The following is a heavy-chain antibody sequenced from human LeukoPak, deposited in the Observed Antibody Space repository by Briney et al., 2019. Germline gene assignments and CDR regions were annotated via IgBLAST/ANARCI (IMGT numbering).Heavy chain of an antibody. CDR1: GFTFNTYN. J-gene: IGHJ4*02. Sequence: GGSLRLSCAGSGFTFNTYNMNWVRQAPGKGLEWVSSIGSSSYIYYADSVKGRFTISRDNAKNSLYLQMNSLRAEDTAVYYCARLYDGSAYHADHFDYWGQGTLVIVSS. D-gene: IGHD3-22*01. CDR2: IGSSSYI. CDR3: ARLYDGSAYHADHFDY. V-gene: IGHV3-21*01.